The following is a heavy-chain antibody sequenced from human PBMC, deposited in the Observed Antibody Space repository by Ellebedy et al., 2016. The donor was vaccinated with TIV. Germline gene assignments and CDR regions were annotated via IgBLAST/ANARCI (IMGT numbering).Heavy chain of an antibody. CDR2: IIPIFGTA. CDR1: GGTFSSYA. Sequence: SVKVSCXASGGTFSSYAISWVRQAPGQGLEWMGGIIPIFGTANYAQKFQGRVTITADESTSTAYMELSSLRSEDTAVYYCARGRSGGYSGSIGVGYWGQGTLVTVSS. CDR3: ARGRSGGYSGSIGVGY. J-gene: IGHJ4*02. V-gene: IGHV1-69*13. D-gene: IGHD1-26*01.